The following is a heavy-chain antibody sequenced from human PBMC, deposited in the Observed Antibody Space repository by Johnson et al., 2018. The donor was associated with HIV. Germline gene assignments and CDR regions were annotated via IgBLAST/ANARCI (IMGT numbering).Heavy chain of an antibody. CDR3: AKDLFTEREDDAFDI. CDR2: ISSDGSSK. V-gene: IGHV3-30*18. CDR1: GFTFSSHD. Sequence: QVQLVESGGGVVQPGRSLRVSCGASGFTFSSHDMHWVRQAPGKGLEWVAVISSDGSSKYYADSVKGRFTISRDNSKNTLYLQMNSLRAEDTAVYYCAKDLFTEREDDAFDIWGQGTMVTVSS. J-gene: IGHJ3*02. D-gene: IGHD1-26*01.